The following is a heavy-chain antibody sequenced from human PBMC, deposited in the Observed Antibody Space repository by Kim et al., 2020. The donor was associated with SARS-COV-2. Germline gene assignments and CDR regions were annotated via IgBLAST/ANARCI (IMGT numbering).Heavy chain of an antibody. CDR2: IKRPDDSA. J-gene: IGHJ4*02. D-gene: IGHD5-12*01. Sequence: GGSLRLSCVASGFSFGTFYMSWVRQAPGKGLKWVSVIKRPDDSAYYAESVKGRFTVSRDSARNTLYLQMNSLRVDDTAVYYCVKGAWLDYWGPGTLVTVSS. CDR3: VKGAWLDY. V-gene: IGHV3-23*01. CDR1: GFSFGTFY.